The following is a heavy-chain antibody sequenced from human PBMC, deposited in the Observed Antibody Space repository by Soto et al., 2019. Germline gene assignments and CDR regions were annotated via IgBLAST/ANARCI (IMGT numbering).Heavy chain of an antibody. V-gene: IGHV1-58*01. CDR1: GFTFTSSA. D-gene: IGHD3-10*01. CDR2: IVVGSGNT. CDR3: AADQSSMVRVKWYYGMDV. J-gene: IGHJ6*02. Sequence: SVKVSCKASGFTFTSSAVQWVRQARGQRLEWIGWIVVGSGNTNYAQKFQERVTITRDMSTSTAYMELSSLRSEDTAVYYCAADQSSMVRVKWYYGMDVSGQGPTVTVSS.